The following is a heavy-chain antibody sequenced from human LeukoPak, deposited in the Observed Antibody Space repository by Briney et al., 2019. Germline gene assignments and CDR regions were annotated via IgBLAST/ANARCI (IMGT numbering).Heavy chain of an antibody. J-gene: IGHJ5*02. CDR2: IYYSGST. CDR1: GYSISSGYY. Sequence: PSETLSLTCTVSGYSISSGYYWGWIRQPPGKGLEWIGSIYYSGSTYYNPSLKSRVTISVDTSKNQFSLKLSSVTAADTAVYYCARVSAAGPGGWFDPWGQGTLVTVSS. D-gene: IGHD6-13*01. CDR3: ARVSAAGPGGWFDP. V-gene: IGHV4-38-2*02.